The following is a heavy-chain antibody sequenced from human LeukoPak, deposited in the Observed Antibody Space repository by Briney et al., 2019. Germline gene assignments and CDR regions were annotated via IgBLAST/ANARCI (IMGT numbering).Heavy chain of an antibody. CDR3: ARGGSNNCSSTGCPNWFDP. J-gene: IGHJ5*02. V-gene: IGHV4-34*01. CDR2: INHGGST. D-gene: IGHD2-2*01. Sequence: SETLSLTCAVYGGSFSGYYWSWIRQPPGKGLEWIGEINHGGSTNYNPSLKSRVTISVDTSKNQFSLKLSSVTAADTAVYYCARGGSNNCSSTGCPNWFDPWGQGTLVTVSS. CDR1: GGSFSGYY.